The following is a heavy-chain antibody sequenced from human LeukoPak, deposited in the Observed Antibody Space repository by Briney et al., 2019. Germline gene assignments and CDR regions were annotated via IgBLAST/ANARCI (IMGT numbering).Heavy chain of an antibody. Sequence: GASVKVSCKASGYTFTGYYMHWGRQAPGQGLEWMGWINPNSGGTNYAQKFQRMVTMTRDTSISTAYMELSRLRSDDTAVYYCATSGYGEDWFDPWGQGTLVTVSS. V-gene: IGHV1-2*02. D-gene: IGHD5-12*01. CDR2: INPNSGGT. CDR3: ATSGYGEDWFDP. CDR1: GYTFTGYY. J-gene: IGHJ5*02.